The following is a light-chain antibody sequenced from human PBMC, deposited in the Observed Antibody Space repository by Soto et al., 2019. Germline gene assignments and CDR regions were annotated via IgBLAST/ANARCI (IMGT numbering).Light chain of an antibody. J-gene: IGKJ3*01. Sequence: DIQMTQSPSTLSASVGDRVTITCRASQSISSWLDWYQQKPGKAPKLLIYRASSLESGVPTRFSGSGSGSEFTLTISSLQPDDFATYYCQHYDTYSGTFGPGTEVDIK. CDR2: RAS. CDR1: QSISSW. CDR3: QHYDTYSGT. V-gene: IGKV1-5*03.